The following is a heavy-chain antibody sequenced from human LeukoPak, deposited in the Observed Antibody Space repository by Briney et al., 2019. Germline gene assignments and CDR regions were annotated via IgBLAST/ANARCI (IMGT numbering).Heavy chain of an antibody. D-gene: IGHD3-10*01. J-gene: IGHJ4*02. CDR3: AKADGSYKTLIDY. CDR2: ISGSGGST. CDR1: GFTFSSCA. V-gene: IGHV3-23*01. Sequence: GGSLRLSCAASGFTFSSCAMNWVRQAPGKGLEWVSGISGSGGSTYCADSVKGRFTISRDSSKNTVYLQMNSLRAEDTAVYYCAKADGSYKTLIDYWGQGTLVTVSS.